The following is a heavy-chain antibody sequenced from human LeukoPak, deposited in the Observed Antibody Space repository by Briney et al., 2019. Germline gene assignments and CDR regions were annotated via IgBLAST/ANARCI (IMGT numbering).Heavy chain of an antibody. J-gene: IGHJ4*02. Sequence: GGSLRLSRAASGFTFNIYSMNWVRQVPGKGLEWVSYITGSSGTIYYGDSVKGRFTISRDNAKNSVYLQMSSLRAEDTAVYYCARGLQWGFDWWGQGTLVTVSS. V-gene: IGHV3-48*01. CDR1: GFTFNIYS. CDR3: ARGLQWGFDW. CDR2: ITGSSGTI. D-gene: IGHD6-19*01.